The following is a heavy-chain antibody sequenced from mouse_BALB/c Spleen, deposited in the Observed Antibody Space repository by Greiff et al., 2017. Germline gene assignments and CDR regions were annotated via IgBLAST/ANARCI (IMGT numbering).Heavy chain of an antibody. D-gene: IGHD1-1*01. Sequence: EVMLVESGGGLVQPGGSRKLSCAASGFTFSSFGMHWVRQAPEKGLEWVAYISSGSSTIYYADTVKGRFTISRDNPKNTLFLQMTSLRSEDTAMYYCARGETTTDYWGQGTTLTVSS. J-gene: IGHJ2*01. V-gene: IGHV5-17*02. CDR2: ISSGSSTI. CDR3: ARGETTTDY. CDR1: GFTFSSFG.